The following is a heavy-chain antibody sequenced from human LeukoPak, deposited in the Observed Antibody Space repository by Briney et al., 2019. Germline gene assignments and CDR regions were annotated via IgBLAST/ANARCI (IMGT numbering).Heavy chain of an antibody. Sequence: GGSLRLSCAASGFTFSSYWMHWVRQAPGKGLVWASRINTDGSSTSYADSVKGRFTISRDNAKNTLYLQMNSLRAEDTAFYYCARDRPIDCWGQGTLVTVSS. J-gene: IGHJ4*02. CDR2: INTDGSST. CDR1: GFTFSSYW. CDR3: ARDRPIDC. V-gene: IGHV3-74*01.